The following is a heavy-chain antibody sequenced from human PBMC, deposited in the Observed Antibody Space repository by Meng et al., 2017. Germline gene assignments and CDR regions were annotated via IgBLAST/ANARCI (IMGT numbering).Heavy chain of an antibody. V-gene: IGHV3-11*04. CDR1: GFTFSDYY. CDR3: ARDSLNTVVFDY. J-gene: IGHJ4*02. Sequence: GESLKISCAASGFTFSDYYMSWIRQAPGKGLEWVSYISSSGSTIYYADSVKGRFTISRDNAKNSLYLQMNSLRAEDTAVYYCARDSLNTVVFDYWGQGTLVTVSS. CDR2: ISSSGSTI. D-gene: IGHD4-23*01.